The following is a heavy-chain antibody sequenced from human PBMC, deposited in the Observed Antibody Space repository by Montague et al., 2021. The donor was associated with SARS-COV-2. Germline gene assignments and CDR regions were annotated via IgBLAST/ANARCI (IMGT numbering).Heavy chain of an antibody. CDR2: INHSGST. Sequence: SETLSLTCTVSGGSFSGYYWSWIRQPPGKGLEWIVEINHSGSTNYNQSPKRRVIITVDRSTNHFSLKLSSVTAAATAVYYCARSGGVYTESYYLEDYYYGIDVWGQGTTVTVSS. J-gene: IGHJ6*02. CDR3: ARSGGVYTESYYLEDYYYGIDV. D-gene: IGHD1-26*01. V-gene: IGHV4-34*01. CDR1: GGSFSGYY.